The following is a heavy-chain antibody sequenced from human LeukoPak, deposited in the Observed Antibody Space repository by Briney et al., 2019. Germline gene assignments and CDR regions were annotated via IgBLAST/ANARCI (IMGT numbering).Heavy chain of an antibody. CDR2: IRYDGSNQ. Sequence: GGSLRLSCAASGFTFRAFGMHWVRQAPGKGLEWVAFIRYDGSNQYYADSVKGRFVISRDNSKNSLYLQMYSLRVDDTAMYYCVKDHLNYYDTSAYYVKTTWGQGTLVAVSS. J-gene: IGHJ4*02. CDR1: GFTFRAFG. CDR3: VKDHLNYYDTSAYYVKTT. V-gene: IGHV3-30*02. D-gene: IGHD3-22*01.